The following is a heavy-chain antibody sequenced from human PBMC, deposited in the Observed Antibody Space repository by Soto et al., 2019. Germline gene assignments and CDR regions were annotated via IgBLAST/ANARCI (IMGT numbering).Heavy chain of an antibody. Sequence: PSETLSLTCAVYGGSFSGYYWSWIRQPPGKGLEWIGEINHSGSTNYNPSLKSRVTISVDTSKNQFSLKLSSVTAADTAVYYCARVKPQGSGRTIFGVVRRHYFDYWGQGTLVTVSS. CDR3: ARVKPQGSGRTIFGVVRRHYFDY. V-gene: IGHV4-34*01. CDR1: GGSFSGYY. D-gene: IGHD3-3*01. J-gene: IGHJ4*02. CDR2: INHSGST.